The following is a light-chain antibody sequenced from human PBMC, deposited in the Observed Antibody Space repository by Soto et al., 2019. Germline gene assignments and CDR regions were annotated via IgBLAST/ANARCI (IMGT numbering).Light chain of an antibody. Sequence: IVLTQSPATLSLSPGERATLSCRASQTVSSYLAWYQQKPGQAPRLLIYDASNRSTGIPARFSGSGSGTDFTLTISSLEPEYFAVYYCQQRSNWPPTFGQGTKVEI. V-gene: IGKV3-11*01. J-gene: IGKJ1*01. CDR1: QTVSSY. CDR2: DAS. CDR3: QQRSNWPPT.